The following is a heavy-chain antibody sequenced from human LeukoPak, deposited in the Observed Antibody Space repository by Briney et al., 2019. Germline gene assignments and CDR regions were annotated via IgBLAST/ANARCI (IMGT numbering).Heavy chain of an antibody. D-gene: IGHD7-27*01. Sequence: GGSLRLSSTASGFTFSNAWMSWVRQAPGKGLEWLGRIKSKVHGETIDYAAPVKGRFTISRDDSKNTLYLEMNSLETEDTGVYYCTTVWGGDWGQGTLVTVSS. J-gene: IGHJ1*01. CDR3: TTVWGGD. V-gene: IGHV3-15*01. CDR1: GFTFSNAW. CDR2: IKSKVHGETI.